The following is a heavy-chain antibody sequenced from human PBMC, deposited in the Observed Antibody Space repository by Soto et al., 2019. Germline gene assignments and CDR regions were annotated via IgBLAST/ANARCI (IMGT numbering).Heavy chain of an antibody. V-gene: IGHV4-59*08. J-gene: IGHJ5*02. CDR2: ISYSGST. CDR1: GDSISSFY. Sequence: SETLSLTCTVSGDSISSFYWSWIRQPPGKGLEWIGYISYSGSTNYNPSLRSRVAISLETSKSQFSLRLSSVTASDTAVYYCARLGAYFQSLDPWGQGTLVTVSS. CDR3: ARLGAYFQSLDP. D-gene: IGHD2-21*01.